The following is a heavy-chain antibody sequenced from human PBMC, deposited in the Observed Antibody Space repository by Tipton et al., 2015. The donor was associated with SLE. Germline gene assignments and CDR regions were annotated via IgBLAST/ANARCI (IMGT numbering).Heavy chain of an antibody. CDR2: INHSGTT. CDR3: ARGGTYHDSSGNIDY. Sequence: TLSLTCAVYGGSFSGYFWSWIRQLPDKGLEWIGEINHSGTTNCNPSLKSRVTISVDTSKNQFSLKLSSVTAADTAVYYCARGGTYHDSSGNIDYWGQGTLVTASS. V-gene: IGHV4-34*01. J-gene: IGHJ4*02. CDR1: GGSFSGYF. D-gene: IGHD3-22*01.